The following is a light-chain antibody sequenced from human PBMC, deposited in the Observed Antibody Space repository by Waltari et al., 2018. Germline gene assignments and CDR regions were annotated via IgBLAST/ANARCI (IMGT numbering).Light chain of an antibody. Sequence: DIRLTQSPSSLSASVGDRVTVTCRARQNIANYLKWYQQKPGKAPKLMIYGASNLQDGVPSRFSGSGFGTEFTLTISSLEPADFATYYWQRSYSSFGQGTKVEIK. J-gene: IGKJ1*01. CDR1: QNIANY. V-gene: IGKV1-39*01. CDR2: GAS. CDR3: QRSYSS.